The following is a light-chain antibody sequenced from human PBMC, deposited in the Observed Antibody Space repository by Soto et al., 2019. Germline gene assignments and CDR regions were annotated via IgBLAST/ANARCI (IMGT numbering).Light chain of an antibody. CDR2: GAS. CDR1: QSVSSSY. CDR3: QQYGSSLTWT. V-gene: IGKV3-20*01. J-gene: IGKJ1*01. Sequence: TQSPATLSVSLREIATLSCRDSQSVSSSYLAWYQQKPGQAPRLLIYGASSRATGIPDRFSGSGSGTDFTLTISRLEPEDFAVYYCQQYGSSLTWTFGQGTKVDI.